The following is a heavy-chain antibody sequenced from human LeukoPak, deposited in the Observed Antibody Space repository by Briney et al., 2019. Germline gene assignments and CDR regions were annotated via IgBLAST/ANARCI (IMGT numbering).Heavy chain of an antibody. J-gene: IGHJ5*02. V-gene: IGHV1-18*04. CDR2: ISAYNGNT. CDR3: ARVLAAAPNWFDP. D-gene: IGHD6-13*01. CDR1: GYTFTGYY. Sequence: ASVKVSCKASGYTFTGYYMHWVRQAPGQGLEWMGWISAYNGNTNYAQKLQGRVTMTTDTSTSTAYMELRSLRSDDTAVYYCARVLAAAPNWFDPWGQGTLVTVSS.